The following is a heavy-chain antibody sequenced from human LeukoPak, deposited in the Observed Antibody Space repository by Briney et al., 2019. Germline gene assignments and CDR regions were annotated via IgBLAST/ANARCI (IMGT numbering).Heavy chain of an antibody. CDR3: ARGQPRAAVAGTLRH. CDR1: GGSISSGGYY. J-gene: IGHJ4*02. V-gene: IGHV4-39*07. Sequence: SETLSLTCTVSGGSISSGGYYWSWIRQPPGKGLEWIGEINHSGSTNYNPSLKSRVTISVDTSKNQFSLKLSSVTAADTAVYYCARGQPRAAVAGTLRHWGQGTLVTVSS. D-gene: IGHD6-19*01. CDR2: INHSGST.